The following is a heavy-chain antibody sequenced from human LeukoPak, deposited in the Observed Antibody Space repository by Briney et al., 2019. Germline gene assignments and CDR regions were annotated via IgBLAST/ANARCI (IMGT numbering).Heavy chain of an antibody. D-gene: IGHD1-1*01. CDR2: IIPIFGTA. J-gene: IGHJ4*02. CDR1: GGTFSSYA. V-gene: IGHV1-69*05. CDR3: ARATGTGPYTFDY. Sequence: SVKVSCKASGGTFSSYAISWVRQAPGQGLEWVGGIIPIFGTANYAQKFQGRVTITTDESTSTAYMELSSLRSEDTAVYYCARATGTGPYTFDYWGQGTLVTVSS.